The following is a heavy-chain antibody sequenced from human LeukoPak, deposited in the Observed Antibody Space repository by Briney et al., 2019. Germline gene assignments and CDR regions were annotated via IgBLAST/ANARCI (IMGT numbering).Heavy chain of an antibody. J-gene: IGHJ4*02. D-gene: IGHD4-17*01. CDR2: IKQDGSGL. CDR3: ARLGARQMLEY. CDR1: GFTFNDYW. V-gene: IGHV3-7*01. Sequence: GGSLRLSCAASGFTFNDYWMSWVRQAPGKGLEWVANIKQDGSGLYYVESVKGRFTISRDNAKNSLYLQMNSLRAEDTAVYYCARLGARQMLEYWGQGTLVTVSS.